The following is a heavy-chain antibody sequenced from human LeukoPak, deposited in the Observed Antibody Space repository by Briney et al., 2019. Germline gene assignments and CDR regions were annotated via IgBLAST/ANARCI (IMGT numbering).Heavy chain of an antibody. J-gene: IGHJ4*02. CDR3: ARNFYGSGTSVY. CDR1: GFIVSNNY. V-gene: IGHV3-21*01. Sequence: PGGSLRLSCAASGFIVSNNYMSWVRQAPGKGLEWVSSISGSSSDIYYADSVKGRFTISRDNAKNSLYLQMNSLRAEDTAVYFCARNFYGSGTSVYWGQGTLITVSS. D-gene: IGHD3-10*01. CDR2: ISGSSSDI.